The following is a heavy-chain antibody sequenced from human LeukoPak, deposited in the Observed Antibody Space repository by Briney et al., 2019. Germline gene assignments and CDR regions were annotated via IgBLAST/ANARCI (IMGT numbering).Heavy chain of an antibody. CDR3: ARHAEGSLRNAFDI. Sequence: SETLSLTCTVSGGSIGNSSYYRGWIRQPPGKGLEWIGSIYYSGSTYYNSSLKSRVTVSVDTSKNQFSLKLRSVTATDTAVYYCARHAEGSLRNAFDIWGQGTTVTVSS. CDR1: GGSIGNSSYY. J-gene: IGHJ3*02. V-gene: IGHV4-39*01. CDR2: IYYSGST.